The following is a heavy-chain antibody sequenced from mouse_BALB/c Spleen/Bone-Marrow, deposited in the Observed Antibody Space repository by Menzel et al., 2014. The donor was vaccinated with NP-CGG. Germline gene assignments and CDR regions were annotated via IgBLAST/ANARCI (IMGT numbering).Heavy chain of an antibody. CDR2: ISSRGTYT. CDR3: ARQRDYFAMDY. J-gene: IGHJ4*01. CDR1: GFTFSSYG. V-gene: IGHV5-6*02. Sequence: DVKLVESGGDLVKPGGSLELSCAASGFTFSSYGMSWVRQTPDISLEWVATISSRGTYTYYPDSVKGRFTISGDNAKNTLYLQMSGLKSEDTAIYYCARQRDYFAMDYWGLGTSVTVSS.